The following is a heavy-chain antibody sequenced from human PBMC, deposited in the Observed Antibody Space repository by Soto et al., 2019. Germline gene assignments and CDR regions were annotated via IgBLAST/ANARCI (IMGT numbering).Heavy chain of an antibody. CDR3: ARELTLIVDN. CDR1: GYTFTSYD. D-gene: IGHD3-22*01. Sequence: QVQLVQSGAEVKKPGASVKVSCKASGYTFTSYDVNWVRQATGQRLEWMGWMNPNSGNTGYAQKFQGRVTMTRNTSISTAYMELSGLRSDDTAVYYCARELTLIVDNWGQGTLVTVSS. CDR2: MNPNSGNT. V-gene: IGHV1-8*01. J-gene: IGHJ4*02.